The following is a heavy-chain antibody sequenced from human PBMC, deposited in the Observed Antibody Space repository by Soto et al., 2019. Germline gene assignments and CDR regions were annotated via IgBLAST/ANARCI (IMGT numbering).Heavy chain of an antibody. CDR3: AKGDNLGPKTGYAFDP. CDR2: TYFRSKWYN. J-gene: IGHJ5*02. V-gene: IGHV6-1*01. D-gene: IGHD5-12*01. CDR1: RDSVSGNTAS. Sequence: SQTLSLTCAISRDSVSGNTASWNWIRQSPSRGLEWLGRTYFRSKWYNDYAVSVKSRIIINPDTSNNQFSLQLNSATPEDTAVYFCAKGDNLGPKTGYAFDPWGQGIMVTVSS.